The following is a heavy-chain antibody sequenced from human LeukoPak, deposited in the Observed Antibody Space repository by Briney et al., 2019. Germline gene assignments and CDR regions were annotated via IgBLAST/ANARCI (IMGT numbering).Heavy chain of an antibody. J-gene: IGHJ4*02. Sequence: GGSLRLSCAASGFTFSSSAMSWVRQAPGKGLEWVSAISNNGGYTYYADSVQGRFTISRDNSKSTLCLQMNSLRAEDTAVYYCARVEPTYYYDSSGTNYFDYWGQGTLVTVSS. D-gene: IGHD3-22*01. CDR3: ARVEPTYYYDSSGTNYFDY. CDR2: ISNNGGYT. V-gene: IGHV3-23*01. CDR1: GFTFSSSA.